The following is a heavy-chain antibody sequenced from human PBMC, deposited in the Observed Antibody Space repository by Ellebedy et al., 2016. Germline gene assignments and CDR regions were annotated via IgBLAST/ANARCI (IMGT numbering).Heavy chain of an antibody. Sequence: SETLSLXXAVSGGSISSSNWWSWVRQPPGKGLEWIGEIYHSGSTNYNPSLKSRVTISVDKSKNQFSLKLSSVTAADTAVYYCARDNDSMYFDLWGRGTLVTVSS. V-gene: IGHV4-4*02. CDR2: IYHSGST. CDR3: ARDNDSMYFDL. D-gene: IGHD3-3*01. CDR1: GGSISSSNW. J-gene: IGHJ2*01.